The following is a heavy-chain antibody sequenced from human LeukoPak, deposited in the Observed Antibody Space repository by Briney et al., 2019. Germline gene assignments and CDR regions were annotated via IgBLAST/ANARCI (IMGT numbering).Heavy chain of an antibody. D-gene: IGHD5-12*01. CDR3: ARDRGKSYSGYDY. J-gene: IGHJ4*02. CDR1: GGSISSGGYY. V-gene: IGHV4-31*03. Sequence: PSETLSLTCTVSGGSISSGGYYWSWIRQHPGRGLEWIGYIYYSGSTYYNPSLKSRVTISVDTSKNQFSLKLSSVTAADTAVYYCARDRGKSYSGYDYWGQGTPFTVSS. CDR2: IYYSGST.